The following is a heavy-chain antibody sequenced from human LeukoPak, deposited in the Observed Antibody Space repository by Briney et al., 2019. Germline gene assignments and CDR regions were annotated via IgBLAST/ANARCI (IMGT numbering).Heavy chain of an antibody. J-gene: IGHJ6*03. Sequence: GGSLRLSCAASGFTFSSYAMSWVRQAPGKGLEWVSAISGSGGSTYYADSVKGRFTISRDNSKNTLYLQMNSLRAEDTAVYYCAESGWVPAAIDYYYMDVWGKGTTVTVSS. CDR3: AESGWVPAAIDYYYMDV. V-gene: IGHV3-23*01. CDR1: GFTFSSYA. CDR2: ISGSGGST. D-gene: IGHD2-2*02.